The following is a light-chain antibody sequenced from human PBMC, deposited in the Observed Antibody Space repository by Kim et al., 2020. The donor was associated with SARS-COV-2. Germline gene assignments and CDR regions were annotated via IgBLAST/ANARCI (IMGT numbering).Light chain of an antibody. CDR2: RDS. V-gene: IGLV3-9*01. CDR1: NIGSKN. Sequence: SYELTQPLSVSVALGQTARITCGGNNIGSKNVHWYQQKPGQAPVLVIYRDSNRPSGIPERFSGSNSGNTATLTISRAQAGDEADYYCQVWDSSTCVFGTG. J-gene: IGLJ1*01. CDR3: QVWDSSTCV.